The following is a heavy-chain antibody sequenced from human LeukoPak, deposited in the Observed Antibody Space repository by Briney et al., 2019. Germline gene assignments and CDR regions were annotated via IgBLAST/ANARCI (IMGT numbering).Heavy chain of an antibody. CDR2: IYTSGST. CDR1: GGSISSYY. Sequence: SETLSLTCTVSGGSISSYYWSWIRQPPGEGLECIGYIYTSGSTNYTPSLTSPVTISVDTSKHQFSLKLSSVTAADTAVYYCARQIVGATGEFDYWGQGTLVTVSS. V-gene: IGHV4-4*09. J-gene: IGHJ4*02. CDR3: ARQIVGATGEFDY. D-gene: IGHD1-26*01.